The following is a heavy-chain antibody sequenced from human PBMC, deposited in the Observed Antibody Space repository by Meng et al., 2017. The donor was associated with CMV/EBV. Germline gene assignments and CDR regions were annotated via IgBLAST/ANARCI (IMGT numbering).Heavy chain of an antibody. J-gene: IGHJ4*02. Sequence: HVQRQRDVQALVEPSHTLSLTCAISGDSVSSNSSALNCLRQSPSRGLELLGRTYYRSKWYNDYAVSVKSRITINPDTSKNQFSLQLNSVTPEDTAVHYCAVNVGGAFDYWGQGTLVTVSS. V-gene: IGHV6-1*01. CDR1: GDSVSSNSSA. D-gene: IGHD3-16*01. CDR3: AVNVGGAFDY. CDR2: TYYRSKWYN.